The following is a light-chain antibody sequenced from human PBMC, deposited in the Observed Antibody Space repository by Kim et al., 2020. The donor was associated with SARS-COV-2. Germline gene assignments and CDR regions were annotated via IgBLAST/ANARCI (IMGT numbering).Light chain of an antibody. Sequence: GQSIPLSCTGSGSAVGGYSHVSWHQQYPGKAPKIMIYDVTKRPSGVSTRFSGSKSGNTASLTISGLQAEDEADYYCSSYTSTNTLVFGGGTKLTVL. CDR1: GSAVGGYSH. V-gene: IGLV2-14*04. CDR2: DVT. CDR3: SSYTSTNTLV. J-gene: IGLJ2*01.